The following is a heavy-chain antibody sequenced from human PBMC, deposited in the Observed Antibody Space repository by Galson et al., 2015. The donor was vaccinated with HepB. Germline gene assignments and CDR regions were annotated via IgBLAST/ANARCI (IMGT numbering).Heavy chain of an antibody. J-gene: IGHJ1*01. V-gene: IGHV1-18*04. D-gene: IGHD3-10*01. CDR1: GYTFNTYG. Sequence: SVKVSCEASGYTFNTYGITYVRQAPGQGLEWVGWINPDNGNTKYAQKLQGRVTMTTDTSTSTAYMELRSLRSDDTAVYYCARGPWFGELTGILVLQHWGQGTLVTVSS. CDR3: ARGPWFGELTGILVLQH. CDR2: INPDNGNT.